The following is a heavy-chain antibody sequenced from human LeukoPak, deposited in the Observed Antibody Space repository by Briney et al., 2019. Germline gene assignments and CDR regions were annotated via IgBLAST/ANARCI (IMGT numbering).Heavy chain of an antibody. CDR3: VRDYDY. Sequence: GGSLRLSCAASGFTVSSNYMSWVRQAPGKGLEWVSVIYSGGSTYYADSVEGRFTISRDNSKNTLYPQMNSLRAEDTAVYYCVRDYDYWGQGTLVTVSS. V-gene: IGHV3-53*01. CDR2: IYSGGST. J-gene: IGHJ4*02. CDR1: GFTVSSNY.